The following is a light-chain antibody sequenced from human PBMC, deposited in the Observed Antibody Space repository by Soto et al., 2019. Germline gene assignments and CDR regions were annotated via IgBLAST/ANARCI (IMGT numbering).Light chain of an antibody. CDR3: AAWDDSLGGSWV. J-gene: IGLJ3*02. CDR2: AND. V-gene: IGLV1-47*02. Sequence: QSVLTQPTSASGTPGQRLIISCSGRSSNIGSNYVYWYQQLPGTAPKLLIYANDQRPSEVPDRFSGSKSGTSASLAISGLRSEDEAAYYCAAWDDSLGGSWVFGGGTKVTVL. CDR1: SSNIGSNY.